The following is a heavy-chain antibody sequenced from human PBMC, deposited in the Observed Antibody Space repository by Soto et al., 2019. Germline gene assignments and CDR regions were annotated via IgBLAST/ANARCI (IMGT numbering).Heavy chain of an antibody. CDR3: ARIGYYDFWSGYFKNFDY. CDR2: IYWDDDK. V-gene: IGHV2-5*02. D-gene: IGHD3-3*01. CDR1: GFSLSTSGVG. Sequence: QITLKESGPTLVKPTQTLTLTCTFSGFSLSTSGVGVGWIRQPPGKALEWLALIYWDDDKRYSPSLKSRLTITKDTSKNQVVLTMTNMDPLDTATYYCARIGYYDFWSGYFKNFDYWGQGTLVTVSS. J-gene: IGHJ4*02.